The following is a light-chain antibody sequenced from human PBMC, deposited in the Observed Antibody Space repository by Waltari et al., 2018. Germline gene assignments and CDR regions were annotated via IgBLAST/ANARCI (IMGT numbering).Light chain of an antibody. CDR1: QSVLYSSNNKNY. V-gene: IGKV4-1*01. CDR3: QQYYTTPWT. Sequence: DIVMTQSPDSLAVSLGERATINCESSQSVLYSSNNKNYLAWYQQKPGQPPKLLIYWASTRGSGVPDRFSGSGSGTDFTLSISSLQAEDVAFYYCQQYYTTPWTFGQGTKVEIK. CDR2: WAS. J-gene: IGKJ1*01.